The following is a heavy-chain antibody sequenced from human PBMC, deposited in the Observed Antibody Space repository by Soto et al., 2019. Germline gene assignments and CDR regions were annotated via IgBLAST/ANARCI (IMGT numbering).Heavy chain of an antibody. CDR1: GFMFSPYW. J-gene: IGHJ5*02. CDR3: VREDWQRFDP. CDR2: ISGGASDK. V-gene: IGHV3-7*01. Sequence: EVQLVESGGGLVQPGGSLRLSCAASGFMFSPYWMSWVRQDPGKGLEWVATISGGASDKFYVDSVKGRFTISRDDAKNSLYLQMNSLRDEDTAVYYCVREDWQRFDPWGQGTLVTVSS. D-gene: IGHD6-25*01.